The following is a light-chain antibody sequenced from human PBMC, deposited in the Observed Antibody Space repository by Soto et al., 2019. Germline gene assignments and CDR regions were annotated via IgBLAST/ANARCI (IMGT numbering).Light chain of an antibody. CDR3: QQYNTGPPWT. V-gene: IGKV3-15*01. CDR2: GAS. CDR1: QSVNSN. Sequence: VMTQSPATLSVSPGERATLSCRASQSVNSNVAWYQLKPGQAPRLVMYGASNRATDIPATFSGSGSGTEFTLTISSLQSEDFGVYYCQQYNTGPPWTFGQGTRVEIK. J-gene: IGKJ1*01.